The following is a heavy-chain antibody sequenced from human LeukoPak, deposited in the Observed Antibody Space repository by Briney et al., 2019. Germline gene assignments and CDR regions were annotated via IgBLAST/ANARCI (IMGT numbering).Heavy chain of an antibody. V-gene: IGHV3-48*04. Sequence: PGGSLRLAWAASGFTFSSYSMKWVRQAPGKGVEWGSYISSSSSTIYYADSVKGRFTISRDNAKNSLYLQMNSLRAEDTAVYYCARDLPYYYGSGRVLGAFAIGGQGTMVTVSS. CDR2: ISSSSSTI. J-gene: IGHJ3*02. D-gene: IGHD3-10*01. CDR1: GFTFSSYS. CDR3: ARDLPYYYGSGRVLGAFAI.